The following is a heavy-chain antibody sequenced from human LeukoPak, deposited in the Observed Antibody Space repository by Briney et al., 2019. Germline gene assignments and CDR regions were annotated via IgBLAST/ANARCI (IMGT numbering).Heavy chain of an antibody. D-gene: IGHD6-19*01. J-gene: IGHJ3*02. CDR3: ARLLAVAGGDAFDI. V-gene: IGHV4-59*08. CDR1: GGSISGYF. Sequence: NASETLSLTRTVSGGSISGYFWSWIRQPPGKGLELIGYLYYSGSTNYNPSLKSRVTVSVDTSKDQFFLRLSSVTAADTAVYYCARLLAVAGGDAFDIWGQGKMVTVSS. CDR2: LYYSGST.